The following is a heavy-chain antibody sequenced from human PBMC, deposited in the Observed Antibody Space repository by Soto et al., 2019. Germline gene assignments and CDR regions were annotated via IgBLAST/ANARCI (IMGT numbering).Heavy chain of an antibody. Sequence: QVQLVQSGAEVKKPGSSVKVSCKASGGTFRSYSISWVRQAPGQGLEWMGGIIPIFDITNYAQKFQGRVTITAEESTSTAYKELSSLGSDDTAVYYCARQDEGGYSSNHHYYYALDVWGQGTTVTV. CDR2: IIPIFDIT. J-gene: IGHJ6*02. CDR1: GGTFRSYS. D-gene: IGHD3-22*01. V-gene: IGHV1-69*01. CDR3: ARQDEGGYSSNHHYYYALDV.